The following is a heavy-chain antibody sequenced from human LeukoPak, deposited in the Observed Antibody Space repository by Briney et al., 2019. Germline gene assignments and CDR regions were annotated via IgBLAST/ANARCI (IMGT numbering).Heavy chain of an antibody. V-gene: IGHV4-39*07. D-gene: IGHD3-22*01. CDR3: TRNGYYSLDS. CDR2: IYYSGSP. J-gene: IGHJ4*02. Sequence: SETLSLTCTVSGGSISSSSYYWGWIRQPPGKGLEWIGSIYYSGSPYYNPSLKSRVTISVDTSKKQFSLELNSVTAADTAVYYCTRNGYYSLDSWGQGTLVTVSS. CDR1: GGSISSSSYY.